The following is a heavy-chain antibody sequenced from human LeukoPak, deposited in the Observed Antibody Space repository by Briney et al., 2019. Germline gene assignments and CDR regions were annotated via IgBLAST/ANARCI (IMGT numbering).Heavy chain of an antibody. CDR3: ARKMTGYSYYFDY. Sequence: VASVKVSCKASGYTFTSYYIHWVRQAPGQGLEWMGVINPRGGSTTYAQKFQGRVTLTRDTSTRTLYMELSSLRSDDTAVYYCARKMTGYSYYFDYWGQGTLVTVAS. CDR1: GYTFTSYY. V-gene: IGHV1-46*01. D-gene: IGHD2-15*01. CDR2: INPRGGST. J-gene: IGHJ4*02.